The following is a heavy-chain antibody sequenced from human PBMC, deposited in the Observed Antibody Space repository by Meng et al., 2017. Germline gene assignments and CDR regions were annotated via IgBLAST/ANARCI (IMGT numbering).Heavy chain of an antibody. J-gene: IGHJ4*02. CDR2: ITKDGSRK. V-gene: IGHV3-30*16. CDR1: GFIVSNYE. CDR3: ARDFDY. Sequence: QGQVVESGGDVVPPGRSLTLACAASGFIVSNYEMHWVRQAPGKGLEWVACITKDGSRKYYLGSVRGRFTISRDNSKNTLYLEMNSLRSEDTALYYCARDFDYWGQGTLVTVSS.